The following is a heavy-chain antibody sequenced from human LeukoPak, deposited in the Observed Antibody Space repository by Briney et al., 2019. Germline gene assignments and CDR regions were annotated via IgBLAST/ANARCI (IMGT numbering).Heavy chain of an antibody. J-gene: IGHJ4*02. V-gene: IGHV4-34*01. CDR3: ARALSTVTTYFDS. D-gene: IGHD4-17*01. Sequence: SATLSLTCAVDGGSLSGYYWSWIRQPPGKGLEWIGEINPTGSTNYNPSLRSRVTISADTSKSQFSLELSSVTAADTAVFYCARALSTVTTYFDSWGQGTLVTVSS. CDR1: GGSLSGYY. CDR2: INPTGST.